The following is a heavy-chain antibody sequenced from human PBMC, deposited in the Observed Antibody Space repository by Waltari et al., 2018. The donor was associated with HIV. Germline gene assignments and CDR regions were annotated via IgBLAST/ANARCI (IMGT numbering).Heavy chain of an antibody. J-gene: IGHJ2*01. V-gene: IGHV4-34*01. Sequence: QVQLQQLAARLLKPSEPLSLTCGVSGGPCSDYYWSWIGQSPGKGLEWIGEINRGGRTNYNPSLKSRPTISADTSKNEFSLRLKSMTVADTAIYFCARGRPPGMLTLDSEWWTGWYFDLWDRGTLITVSS. CDR3: ARGRPPGMLTLDSEWWTGWYFDL. CDR2: INRGGRT. CDR1: GGPCSDYY. D-gene: IGHD2-8*01.